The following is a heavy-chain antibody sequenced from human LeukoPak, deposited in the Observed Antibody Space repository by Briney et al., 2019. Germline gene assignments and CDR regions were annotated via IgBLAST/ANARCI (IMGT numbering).Heavy chain of an antibody. V-gene: IGHV4-4*09. CDR3: ARTGRYSGSYAT. D-gene: IGHD1-26*01. CDR2: IYTSGST. Sequence: SETLSLTCPVSGGFNSSYYWSWIRQPPGRGREWIGYIYTSGSTNYNHSLKSRVTISVDTSKNKFYLELSTVTAADTAVYYCARTGRYSGSYATWGQGTLVTVSS. CDR1: GGFNSSYY. J-gene: IGHJ5*02.